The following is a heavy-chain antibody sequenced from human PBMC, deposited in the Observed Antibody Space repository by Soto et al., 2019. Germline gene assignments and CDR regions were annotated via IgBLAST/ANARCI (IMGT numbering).Heavy chain of an antibody. CDR2: INHSGSS. Sequence: SETLSLTCAVYGGSFSGYYWSWIRQPPGKGLEWIGDINHSGSSNYNPSLKSRVTISVDTSKNQFSLKLSSVTAEDTAVYYCARAAYYYDSSFYSPRVSGDAFDIWGQGSMVTVSS. J-gene: IGHJ3*02. D-gene: IGHD3-22*01. CDR1: GGSFSGYY. V-gene: IGHV4-34*01. CDR3: ARAAYYYDSSFYSPRVSGDAFDI.